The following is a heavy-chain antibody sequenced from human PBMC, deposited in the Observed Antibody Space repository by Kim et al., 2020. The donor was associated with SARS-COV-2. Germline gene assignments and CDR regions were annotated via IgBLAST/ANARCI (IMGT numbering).Heavy chain of an antibody. D-gene: IGHD5-12*01. J-gene: IGHJ6*02. CDR1: GLTLSRSW. Sequence: GGSLRLSCAVSGLTLSRSWMNWVRQAPGKGLEWVANIFQEGSGEQYVDSVKGRFTISRDSAMNLLYLQMNSLRVEDTGVYYCVRGEDAVPTGKYYYGLDVWSQGTSVTVSS. CDR2: IFQEGSGE. V-gene: IGHV3-7*01. CDR3: VRGEDAVPTGKYYYGLDV.